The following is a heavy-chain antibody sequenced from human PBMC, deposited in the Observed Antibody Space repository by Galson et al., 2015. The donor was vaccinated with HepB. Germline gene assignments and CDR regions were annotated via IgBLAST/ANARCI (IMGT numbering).Heavy chain of an antibody. Sequence: SLRLSCAASGFTFSSYTMNWVRQAPGKGLERVSSISRNSINIYNTDSVKGRFTIYRDDAKNSLYLQINSLRAEDTAVYYCARVGDAYYFGSGSYELDYWGQGTLVTVSS. D-gene: IGHD3-10*01. CDR2: ISRNSINI. V-gene: IGHV3-21*01. J-gene: IGHJ4*02. CDR3: ARVGDAYYFGSGSYELDY. CDR1: GFTFSSYT.